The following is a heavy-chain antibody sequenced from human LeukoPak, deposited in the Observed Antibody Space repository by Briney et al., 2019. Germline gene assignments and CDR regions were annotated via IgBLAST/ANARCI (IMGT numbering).Heavy chain of an antibody. CDR3: ARGRQHYYGSGSYQDY. J-gene: IGHJ4*02. CDR2: MNPNSGNT. V-gene: IGHV1-8*01. CDR1: GYTFTSYD. Sequence: ASVKVSCKASGYTFTSYDINWVRQATGQGLGWTGWMNPNSGNTGYAQKFQGRVTMTRNTSISTAYMELSSLRSEDTAVYYCARGRQHYYGSGSYQDYWGQGTLVTVSS. D-gene: IGHD3-10*01.